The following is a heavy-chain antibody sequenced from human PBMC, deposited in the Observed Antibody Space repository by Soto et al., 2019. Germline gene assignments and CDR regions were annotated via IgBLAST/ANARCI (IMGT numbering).Heavy chain of an antibody. D-gene: IGHD6-19*01. J-gene: IGHJ5*02. CDR1: GFTFDDYA. CDR3: AKDNPPLEGIAVAGVYGWFDP. CDR2: ISWNSGSI. Sequence: SLRLSCAASGFTFDDYAMHWVRQAPGKGLEWVSGISWNSGSIGYADSVKGRFTISRDNAKNSLYLQMNSLRAEDTALYYCAKDNPPLEGIAVAGVYGWFDPWGQGTLVTVSS. V-gene: IGHV3-9*01.